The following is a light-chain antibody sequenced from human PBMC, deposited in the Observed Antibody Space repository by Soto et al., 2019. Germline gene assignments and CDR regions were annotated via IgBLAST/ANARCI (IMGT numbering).Light chain of an antibody. CDR2: DVS. J-gene: IGLJ3*02. CDR3: CSYAGRYTWV. Sequence: QSALTQPRSVSGSPGQSVIISCTGTSSDVGGYNYVSWYQQHPGKAPKLMIYDVSQRPSGVPDHFSGSKSANTASLTISGLQAEDEADYYCCSYAGRYTWVFGGGTKLTVL. CDR1: SSDVGGYNY. V-gene: IGLV2-11*01.